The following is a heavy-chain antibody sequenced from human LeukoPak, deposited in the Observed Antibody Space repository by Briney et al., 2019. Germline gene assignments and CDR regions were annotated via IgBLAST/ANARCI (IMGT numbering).Heavy chain of an antibody. D-gene: IGHD3-22*01. V-gene: IGHV3-23*01. CDR3: AKGAEEGVVITSVYYYYMDV. J-gene: IGHJ6*03. Sequence: GGSLRLSCAASGVTFNSHGMSWVRQSPGKGLEWVATISGSGYNTYYADSVRGRFTISRDNSKNTVYLQMNTLRAADTAVYYCAKGAEEGVVITSVYYYYMDVWGKGTTVTISS. CDR2: ISGSGYNT. CDR1: GVTFNSHG.